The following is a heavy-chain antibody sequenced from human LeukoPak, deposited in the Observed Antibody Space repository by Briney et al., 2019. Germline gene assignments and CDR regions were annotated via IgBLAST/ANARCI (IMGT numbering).Heavy chain of an antibody. D-gene: IGHD6-19*01. Sequence: SETLSLTRTVSVGSISSYYWSWIRQPPGKGLEWIGYIYYSGSTNYNPSLTSRVTISVDTSKNQFSLKLSSVTAADTAVYYCARVGVFGSGWLDYWGQGTLVTVSS. CDR3: ARVGVFGSGWLDY. V-gene: IGHV4-59*01. CDR1: VGSISSYY. J-gene: IGHJ4*02. CDR2: IYYSGST.